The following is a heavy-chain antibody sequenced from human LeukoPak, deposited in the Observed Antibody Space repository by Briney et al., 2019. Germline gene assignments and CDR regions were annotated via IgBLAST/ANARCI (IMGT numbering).Heavy chain of an antibody. CDR2: ISYDGSNK. CDR3: ARDLGITMIVVVLDY. Sequence: GRSLRLSCAASGFTFSSYAMHWVRQAPGKGLEWVAVISYDGSNKYYADSVKGRFTISRDNSKNTLYLQMNSLRAEDTAVHYCARDLGITMIVVVLDYWGQGTLVTVSS. D-gene: IGHD3-22*01. CDR1: GFTFSSYA. V-gene: IGHV3-30*04. J-gene: IGHJ4*02.